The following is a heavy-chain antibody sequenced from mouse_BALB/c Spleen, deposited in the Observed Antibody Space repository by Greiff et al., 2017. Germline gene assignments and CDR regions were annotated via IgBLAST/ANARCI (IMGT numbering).Heavy chain of an antibody. CDR2: ISTYYGDA. V-gene: IGHV1S137*01. D-gene: IGHD4-1*01. Sequence: QVQLQQSGAELVRPGVSVKISCKGSGYTFTDYAMHWVKQSHAKSLEWIGVISTYYGDASYNQKFKGKATMTVDKSSSTAYMELARLTSEDSAIYYCAREGYTGAMDCWGQGTSVTVSS. J-gene: IGHJ4*01. CDR3: AREGYTGAMDC. CDR1: GYTFTDYA.